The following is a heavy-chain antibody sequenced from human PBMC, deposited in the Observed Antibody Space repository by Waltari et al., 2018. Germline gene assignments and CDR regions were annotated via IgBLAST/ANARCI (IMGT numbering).Heavy chain of an antibody. CDR2: IYYSGST. Sequence: QVQLQESGPGLVKPSETLSLTCTVSGGSISSYYWSWIRQPPGKGLEWIGYIYYSGSTNYNPSLKSRVTISVDTSKNQFSLKLSSVTAADTAVYYCARDGGYYDSSGYYGGWFDPWGQGTLVTVSS. CDR1: GGSISSYY. CDR3: ARDGGYYDSSGYYGGWFDP. V-gene: IGHV4-59*01. D-gene: IGHD3-22*01. J-gene: IGHJ5*02.